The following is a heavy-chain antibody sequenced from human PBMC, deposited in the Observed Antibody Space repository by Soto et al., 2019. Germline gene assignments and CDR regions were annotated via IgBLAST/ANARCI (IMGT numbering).Heavy chain of an antibody. V-gene: IGHV3-7*01. D-gene: IGHD5-12*01. CDR1: GFTFSSYW. CDR3: ATGSGYASYYYYMDV. J-gene: IGHJ6*03. Sequence: PGGSLRLSCAASGFTFSSYWMSWVRQAPGKGLEWVANIKQDGSEKYYVDSVKGRFTISRDNAKNSLYLQMNSLRAEDTAVYYCATGSGYASYYYYMDVWGKGTTVTVSS. CDR2: IKQDGSEK.